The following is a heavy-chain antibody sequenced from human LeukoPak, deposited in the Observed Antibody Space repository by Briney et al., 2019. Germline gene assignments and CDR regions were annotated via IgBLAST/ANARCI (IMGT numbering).Heavy chain of an antibody. J-gene: IGHJ6*03. CDR3: AKALGYNWNYYYMDV. CDR2: ISGSGGST. CDR1: GFTFSSYA. Sequence: PGGSLRLSCAASGFTFSSYAMSWVRQAPGKGLEWVSAISGSGGSTYYADSVKGRFAISRDNSKNTLYLQMNSLRAEDTAVYYCAKALGYNWNYYYMDVWAKGPRSPSP. D-gene: IGHD1-20*01. V-gene: IGHV3-23*01.